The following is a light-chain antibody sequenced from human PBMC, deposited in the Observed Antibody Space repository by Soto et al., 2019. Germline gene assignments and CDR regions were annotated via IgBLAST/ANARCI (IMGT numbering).Light chain of an antibody. CDR3: QHLNNWPSYT. CDR2: GAS. CDR1: QNVNSN. Sequence: EIVITQSPATLSVSPGERATLSCRASQNVNSNLAWYQQKPGQAPRLLIYGASTRDTGVPARFSGSGSGTEFTLTISSLXPEDFAIYYCQHLNNWPSYTFGQGTKVDIK. J-gene: IGKJ2*01. V-gene: IGKV3-15*01.